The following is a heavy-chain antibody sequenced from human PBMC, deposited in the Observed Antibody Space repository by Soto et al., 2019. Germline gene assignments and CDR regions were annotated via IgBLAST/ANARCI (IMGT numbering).Heavy chain of an antibody. D-gene: IGHD5-12*01. J-gene: IGHJ6*02. CDR3: ARAGDSGYDYNPYCYCRMDV. Sequence: ASVKVSCKASGYTFTGYYMHWVRQAPGQGLEWMGWINPNSGGTNYAQKFQGWVTMTRDTSISTAYMELSRLRSDDTAVYYCARAGDSGYDYNPYCYCRMDVWGQGTTVTVSS. CDR2: INPNSGGT. CDR1: GYTFTGYY. V-gene: IGHV1-2*04.